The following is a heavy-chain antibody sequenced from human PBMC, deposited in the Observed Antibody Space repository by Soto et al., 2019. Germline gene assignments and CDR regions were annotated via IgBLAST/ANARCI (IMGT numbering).Heavy chain of an antibody. D-gene: IGHD3-16*01. CDR1: GGSISSRSDY. V-gene: IGHV4-39*01. CDR2: IYYSGST. CDR3: ARHRDYIWGSSDY. J-gene: IGHJ4*02. Sequence: SETLALTCTVSGGSISSRSDYWGWIRQPPGKGLEWIGSIYYSGSTYYNPSLKSRVTISVDTSKNQFSLKLSSVTAADTAVYYCARHRDYIWGSSDYWGQGTLVTISS.